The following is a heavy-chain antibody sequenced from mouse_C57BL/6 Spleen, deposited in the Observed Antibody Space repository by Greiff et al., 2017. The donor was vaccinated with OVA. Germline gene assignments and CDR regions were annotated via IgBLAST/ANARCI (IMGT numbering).Heavy chain of an antibody. V-gene: IGHV1-55*01. CDR3: ARSGYGNLAWFAY. D-gene: IGHD2-1*01. Sequence: VQLQQPGAELVKPGASVKMSCKASGYTFTSYWITWVKQRPGQGLEWIGDIYPGSGSTNYNEKFKSKATLTVDTSSSTAYMQLSSLTSEDSAVYYCARSGYGNLAWFAYWGQGTLVTVSA. CDR2: IYPGSGST. J-gene: IGHJ3*01. CDR1: GYTFTSYW.